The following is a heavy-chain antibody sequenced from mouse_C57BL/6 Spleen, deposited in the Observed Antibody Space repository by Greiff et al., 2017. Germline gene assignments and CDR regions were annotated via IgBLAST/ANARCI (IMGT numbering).Heavy chain of an antibody. V-gene: IGHV1-55*01. J-gene: IGHJ4*01. D-gene: IGHD1-1*01. Sequence: QVQLQQPGAELVQPGASVKMSCKASGYTFTSYWITWVKQRPGQGLEWIGDIYPGSGSTNYNEKFKSKATLTVDTSSSTAYRQLSSLTSEDSAVYYCARTPNYFGSSYVDYYAMDYWGQGTSVTVSS. CDR2: IYPGSGST. CDR3: ARTPNYFGSSYVDYYAMDY. CDR1: GYTFTSYW.